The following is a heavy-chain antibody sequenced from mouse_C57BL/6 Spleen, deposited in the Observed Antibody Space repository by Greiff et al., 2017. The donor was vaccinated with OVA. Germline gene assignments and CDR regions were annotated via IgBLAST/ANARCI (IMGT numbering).Heavy chain of an antibody. Sequence: VQLQQSGAELVRPGASVTLSCKASGYTFTDYEMHWVKQTPVHGLEWIGAIDPETGGTAYNQKFKGKAILTADKSSSTAYMELRSLTSEDSAVYYCTSPRDSNYFDYWGQGTTLTVSS. D-gene: IGHD2-5*01. V-gene: IGHV1-15*01. CDR2: IDPETGGT. CDR3: TSPRDSNYFDY. J-gene: IGHJ2*01. CDR1: GYTFTDYE.